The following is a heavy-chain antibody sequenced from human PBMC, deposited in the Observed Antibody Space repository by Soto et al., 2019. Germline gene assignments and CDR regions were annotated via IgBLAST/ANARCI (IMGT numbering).Heavy chain of an antibody. V-gene: IGHV1-18*01. CDR3: ARDQRQYYYDSSGYFDY. Sequence: QVQLVQSGAEVKKPGASVKVSCKASGYTFTSYGISWVRQAPGQGLEWMGWISAHNGNTNYAQKLQGRVTMTTDTSTSTAYMELWRLKSDDTAVYYCARDQRQYYYDSSGYFDYWGQGTLVTVSS. CDR2: ISAHNGNT. D-gene: IGHD3-22*01. CDR1: GYTFTSYG. J-gene: IGHJ4*02.